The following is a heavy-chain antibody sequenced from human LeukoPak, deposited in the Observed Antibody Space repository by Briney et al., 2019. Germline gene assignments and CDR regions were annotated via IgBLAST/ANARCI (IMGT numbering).Heavy chain of an antibody. CDR3: ARGEYCSGGSCYSGANPYFDY. CDR2: IRHDGSDK. Sequence: PGGSLRLSCGTSGFTFSSFNIHWVRQAPGKGLEWVAFIRHDGSDKYYADSVKGRFTISRDNSKNTLFLQVDSLRTDDTAVYYCARGEYCSGGSCYSGANPYFDYWGQGTLVTVSS. V-gene: IGHV3-30*02. D-gene: IGHD2-15*01. J-gene: IGHJ4*02. CDR1: GFTFSSFN.